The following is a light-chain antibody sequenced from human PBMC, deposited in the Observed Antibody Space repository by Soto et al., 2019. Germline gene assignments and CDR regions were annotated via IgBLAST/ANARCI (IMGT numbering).Light chain of an antibody. V-gene: IGKV1-5*01. J-gene: IGKJ1*01. Sequence: NTMTQPPYTLSASVGGRVTITCRASQSVGTWVAWYQQKPGKAPKLLIYGASNLESGVPSRFSGSGSGTEFTLTITTLQPDDFATYFCQQYNRNTWSFGPGTRWIS. CDR2: GAS. CDR3: QQYNRNTWS. CDR1: QSVGTW.